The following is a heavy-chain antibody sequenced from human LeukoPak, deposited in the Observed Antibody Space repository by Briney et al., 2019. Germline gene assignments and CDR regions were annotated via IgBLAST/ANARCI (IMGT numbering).Heavy chain of an antibody. V-gene: IGHV4-34*01. Sequence: SETLSLTCAVYGGSFSGYYWSWIRQPPGKGLEWIGEINHSGSTNYNPSLKSRVTISVDTSKNQFSLKLSSVTAADTAVYYCARGRKGSSGDSRCSRRDYYYYGMDVWGQGTTVTVSS. CDR2: INHSGST. CDR1: GGSFSGYY. D-gene: IGHD3-22*01. CDR3: ARGRKGSSGDSRCSRRDYYYYGMDV. J-gene: IGHJ6*02.